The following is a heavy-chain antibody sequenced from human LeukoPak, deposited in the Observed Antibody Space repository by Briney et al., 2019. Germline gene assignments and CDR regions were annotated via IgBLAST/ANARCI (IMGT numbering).Heavy chain of an antibody. Sequence: ASVKVSSKASGYTFTGYYMHWVRQAPGQGLEWMGRINPNSGGTNYAQKFQGRVTMTRDTSISTAYMELSRLRSDDTAVYYCARNNFDNWFDPWGQGTLVTVSS. V-gene: IGHV1-2*06. J-gene: IGHJ5*02. D-gene: IGHD5-24*01. CDR2: INPNSGGT. CDR1: GYTFTGYY. CDR3: ARNNFDNWFDP.